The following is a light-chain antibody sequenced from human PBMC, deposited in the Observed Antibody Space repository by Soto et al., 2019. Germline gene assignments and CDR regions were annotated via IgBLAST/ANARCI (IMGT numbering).Light chain of an antibody. Sequence: DIQMTQSPSTLSASVGDRVTITCRASQNIVNWLAWYQQKPGKVPKLLVYRASSVKSGGPSTFSGSGSGTEFTHSISSLQADDFATYYCQLDEAYRTFGQGTRVEIK. CDR3: QLDEAYRT. CDR1: QNIVNW. V-gene: IGKV1-5*03. J-gene: IGKJ1*01. CDR2: RAS.